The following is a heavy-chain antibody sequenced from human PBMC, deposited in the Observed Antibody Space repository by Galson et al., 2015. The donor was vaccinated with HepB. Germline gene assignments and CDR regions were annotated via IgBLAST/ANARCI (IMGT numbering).Heavy chain of an antibody. J-gene: IGHJ3*02. CDR2: IKQDGSEK. CDR3: ARAIYGDWGSDAFDI. V-gene: IGHV3-7*01. CDR1: GFTFGNYW. Sequence: SLRLSCAASGFTFGNYWMSWVRQAPGKGLEWVANIKQDGSEKHYVDSVKGRFTISRDNVKNSLYLQMSTLRAEDTAVYYCARAIYGDWGSDAFDIWGQGTMVTVSS. D-gene: IGHD4-17*01.